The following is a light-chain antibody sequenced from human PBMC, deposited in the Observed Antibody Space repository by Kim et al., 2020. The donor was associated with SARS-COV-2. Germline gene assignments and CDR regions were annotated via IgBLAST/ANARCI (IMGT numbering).Light chain of an antibody. Sequence: QSALTQPASLSGSPGQSITISCTGTSSDVGSYNYVSWYQQYPGKPPKLMIYDVSNRPSGVSNRFSGSKSGNTASPTISGLQADDEADYYCTSYTRSNTYVFGPGTKVTVL. CDR1: SSDVGSYNY. CDR2: DVS. CDR3: TSYTRSNTYV. J-gene: IGLJ1*01. V-gene: IGLV2-14*03.